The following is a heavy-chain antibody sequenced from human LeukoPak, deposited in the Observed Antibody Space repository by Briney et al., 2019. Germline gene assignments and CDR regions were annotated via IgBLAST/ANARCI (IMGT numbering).Heavy chain of an antibody. V-gene: IGHV4-39*01. J-gene: IGHJ3*02. D-gene: IGHD6-13*01. CDR1: GGSISSSSYY. Sequence: SETLSLTCTVSGGSISSSSYYWGWIRQPPGKGLEWIGSIYYSGSTYYNPSLKSRVTISVDTSKNQFSLKLSSVTAADTAVHYCASWVEGIAAAVGAFDIWGQGTMVTVSS. CDR3: ASWVEGIAAAVGAFDI. CDR2: IYYSGST.